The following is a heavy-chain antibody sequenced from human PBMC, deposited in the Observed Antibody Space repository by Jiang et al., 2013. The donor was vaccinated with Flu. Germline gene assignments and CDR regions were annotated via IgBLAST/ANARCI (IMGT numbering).Heavy chain of an antibody. V-gene: IGHV4-61*02. CDR2: IYTSGST. Sequence: PGLVKPSQTLSLTCTVSGDSITTGSYYWSWIRQPAGKGLEWIGRIYTSGSTNYNPSLKSRVTISVDASKNQFSLKLTSVTAADTAVYYCAREIYDILTGFEYFDYWGQGTLVTVSS. D-gene: IGHD3-9*01. CDR1: GDSITTGSYY. J-gene: IGHJ4*02. CDR3: AREIYDILTGFEYFDY.